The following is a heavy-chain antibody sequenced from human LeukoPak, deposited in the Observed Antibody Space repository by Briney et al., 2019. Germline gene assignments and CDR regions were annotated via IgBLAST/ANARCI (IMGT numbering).Heavy chain of an antibody. V-gene: IGHV4-34*01. Sequence: SETLSLTCAVYGGSFSGYYWSWIRQPPGKGLEWIGEINHSGSTNYSPSLKSRVTISVDTSKNQFPLKLSSVTAADTAVYYCARGRVTRYNWFDPWGQGTLVTVSS. CDR3: ARGRVTRYNWFDP. J-gene: IGHJ5*02. CDR1: GGSFSGYY. CDR2: INHSGST. D-gene: IGHD4-17*01.